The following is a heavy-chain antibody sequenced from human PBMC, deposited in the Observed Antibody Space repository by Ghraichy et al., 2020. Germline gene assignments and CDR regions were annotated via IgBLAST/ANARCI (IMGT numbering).Heavy chain of an antibody. CDR1: GFTFSSYG. V-gene: IGHV3-33*01. J-gene: IGHJ4*02. D-gene: IGHD1-26*01. CDR2: IWYDGSNK. CDR3: ARDLSGEQLPDY. Sequence: LNISCAASGFTFSSYGMHWVRQAPGKGLEWVAVIWYDGSNKYYADSVKGRFTISRDNSKNTLYLQMNSLRAEDTAVYYCARDLSGEQLPDYWGQGTLVTVSS.